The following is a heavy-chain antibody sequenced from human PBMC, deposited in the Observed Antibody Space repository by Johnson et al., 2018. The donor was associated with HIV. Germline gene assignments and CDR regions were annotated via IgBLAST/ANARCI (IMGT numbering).Heavy chain of an antibody. J-gene: IGHJ3*02. V-gene: IGHV3-53*01. CDR2: IYSGGST. Sequence: MQLVESGGGLIQPGGSLRLSCAASGFTVSSNYMSWVRQAPGKGLEWVSVIYSGGSTSYADSVKGRFTISRDNSKNTLYLQMNRLRAEDTAVYYCAKRVPSKQLVDAFDIWGQGTMVTVSS. D-gene: IGHD6-6*01. CDR3: AKRVPSKQLVDAFDI. CDR1: GFTVSSNY.